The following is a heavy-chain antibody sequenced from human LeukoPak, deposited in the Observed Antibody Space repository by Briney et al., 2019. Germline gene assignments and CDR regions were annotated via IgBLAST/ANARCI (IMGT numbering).Heavy chain of an antibody. D-gene: IGHD6-19*01. V-gene: IGHV1-2*02. CDR1: GYPFTPHY. Sequence: GPVKGSCKASGYPFTPHYIYRVRQGPGKGLEWMGWINPNSGGTNYAQKFQGRVTVTRDTSISTAYMELSGLRSDDTAVYYCTSDGGWYFNYWGQGSLVTVSS. J-gene: IGHJ4*02. CDR2: INPNSGGT. CDR3: TSDGGWYFNY.